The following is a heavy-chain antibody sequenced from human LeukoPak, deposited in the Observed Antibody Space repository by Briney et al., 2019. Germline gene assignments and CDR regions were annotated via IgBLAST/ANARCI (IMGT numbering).Heavy chain of an antibody. J-gene: IGHJ4*02. CDR1: GFTFSNCW. V-gene: IGHV3-7*02. D-gene: IGHD5/OR15-5a*01. Sequence: PGGSLRLSCVASGFTFSNCWMTWVRQAPGKGLEWVANIKQDGSDKFYVDSVKGRFTISRDNAKNSLYLQMNSLRAEDTAVYYCAKGSNYFDHWGQGTLVTVSS. CDR3: AKGSNYFDH. CDR2: IKQDGSDK.